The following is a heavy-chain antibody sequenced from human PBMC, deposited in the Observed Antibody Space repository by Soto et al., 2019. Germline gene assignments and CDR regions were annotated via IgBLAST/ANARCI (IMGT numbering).Heavy chain of an antibody. J-gene: IGHJ4*02. V-gene: IGHV3-49*03. CDR2: IRSKAYGGTT. CDR3: TRDGWYCSGGSCYAQIHDY. D-gene: IGHD2-15*01. CDR1: GFTFGYYA. Sequence: GGSLRLSCTASGFTFGYYAMSWFRQAPGKGLEWVGFIRSKAYGGTTEYAASVKGRFTISRDDSKSIAYLQMNSLKTEDTAVYYCTRDGWYCSGGSCYAQIHDYWGQGTLVTVSS.